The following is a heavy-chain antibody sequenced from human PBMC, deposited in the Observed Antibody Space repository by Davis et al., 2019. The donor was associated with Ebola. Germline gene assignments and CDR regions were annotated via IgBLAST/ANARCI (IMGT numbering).Heavy chain of an antibody. CDR3: AKAGGIVGATSDY. J-gene: IGHJ4*02. CDR2: ISSDGSNR. CDR1: GFTFSNYG. V-gene: IGHV3-30*18. Sequence: GESLKISCTASGFTFSNYGMHWVRQAPGKGLEWVAVISSDGSNRYFADSVKGRFTISRDNSKGTVSLQMNSLRDGDTAVYYCAKAGGIVGATSDYWGQGTLVTVSS. D-gene: IGHD1-26*01.